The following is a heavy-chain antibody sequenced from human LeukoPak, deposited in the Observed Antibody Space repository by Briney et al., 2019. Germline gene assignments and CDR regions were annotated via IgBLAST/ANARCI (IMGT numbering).Heavy chain of an antibody. D-gene: IGHD2-2*01. CDR2: ISAYNGNT. J-gene: IGHJ6*03. CDR3: ARAGHHCSSTSCYPSGHYYYYYYMDV. CDR1: GYTFTSYG. Sequence: GASVKVSCKASGYTFTSYGISWVRQAPGQGLEWMGWISAYNGNTNYAQKLQGRVTMTTDTSTSTAYMELRSLRSDDTAVYYCARAGHHCSSTSCYPSGHYYYYYYMDVWGKGTTVTDSS. V-gene: IGHV1-18*01.